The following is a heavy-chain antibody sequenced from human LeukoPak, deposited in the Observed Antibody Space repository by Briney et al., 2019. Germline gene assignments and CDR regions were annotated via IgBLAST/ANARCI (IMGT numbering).Heavy chain of an antibody. CDR2: INTNTGNP. CDR3: TRDLNCNKLAP. Sequence: ASVKVSCKASGYTFTSYAMNWVRQAPGQGLEWMGWINTNTGNPTYAQGFTGRFVFSLDTSVSTAYLQISSLEAEDTAIYYCTRDLNCNKLAPWGQGTLVTVSS. V-gene: IGHV7-4-1*02. CDR1: GYTFTSYA. J-gene: IGHJ5*02. D-gene: IGHD1/OR15-1a*01.